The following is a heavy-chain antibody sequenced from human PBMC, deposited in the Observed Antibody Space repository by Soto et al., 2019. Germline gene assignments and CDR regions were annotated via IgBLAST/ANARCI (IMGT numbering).Heavy chain of an antibody. CDR3: ARVLDWFDP. Sequence: SETLSLTCAVSGGPISSGGYSWSWIRQPPGKGLEWIGYIYYSGSTNYNPSLKSRVTISVDTSKNQFSLKLSSVTAADTAVYYCARVLDWFDPWGQGTLVTVSS. D-gene: IGHD3-3*02. V-gene: IGHV4-61*08. CDR2: IYYSGST. J-gene: IGHJ5*02. CDR1: GGPISSGGYS.